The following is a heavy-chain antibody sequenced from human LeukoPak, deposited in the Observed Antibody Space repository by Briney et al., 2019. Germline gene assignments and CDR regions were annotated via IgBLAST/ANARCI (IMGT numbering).Heavy chain of an antibody. Sequence: PSETLSLTCTVSGGSISSYYWSWIRQPPGKGLEWIGYIYYSGSTNYNPSLKSRVTISVDTSKNQFSLKLSSVTAADTAVYYCARSRLVLRYFDPWGRGTLVTVSS. CDR3: ARSRLVLRYFDP. D-gene: IGHD6-19*01. CDR2: IYYSGST. V-gene: IGHV4-59*01. J-gene: IGHJ2*01. CDR1: GGSISSYY.